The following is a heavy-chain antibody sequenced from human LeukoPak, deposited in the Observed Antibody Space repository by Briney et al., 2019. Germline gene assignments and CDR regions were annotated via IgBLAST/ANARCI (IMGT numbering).Heavy chain of an antibody. Sequence: GGSLRLSCAATGFTFSSYWMSWVRQAPGKGLEWVANIKQDGSEKYYVDSVKGRFTISRDDAKNSLYLQMNSLRGEDTAVYYCARGGTNFHYWGQGTLVTVSS. CDR3: ARGGTNFHY. D-gene: IGHD1-7*01. CDR1: GFTFSSYW. V-gene: IGHV3-7*01. J-gene: IGHJ4*02. CDR2: IKQDGSEK.